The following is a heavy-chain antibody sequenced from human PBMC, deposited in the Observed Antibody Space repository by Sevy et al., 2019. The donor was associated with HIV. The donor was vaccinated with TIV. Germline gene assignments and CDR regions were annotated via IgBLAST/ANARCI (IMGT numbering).Heavy chain of an antibody. CDR2: ISFTGNT. V-gene: IGHV4-39*01. J-gene: IGHJ5*01. D-gene: IGHD3-16*01. CDR3: XXXXXXXXXRGSFDS. CDR1: GGSISSSSYY. Sequence: SETLSLTCTVSGGSISSSSYYWGWIRQSPGRGLEWIGSISFTGNTFYNPSLESRVTMSVDTSKNEFSLKLTSVTAAXXXXXXXXXXXXXXXXRGSFDSWGQGTLVTVSS.